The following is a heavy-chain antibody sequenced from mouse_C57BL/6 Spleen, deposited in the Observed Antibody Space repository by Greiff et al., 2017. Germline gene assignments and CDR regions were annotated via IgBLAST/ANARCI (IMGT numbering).Heavy chain of an antibody. J-gene: IGHJ4*01. CDR1: GYTFTSYW. CDR2: IDPSDSYT. V-gene: IGHV1-59*01. Sequence: QVQLQQPGAELVRPGTSVKLSCKASGYTFTSYWMHWVKQRPGQGLEWIGVIDPSDSYTNYNQKFKGKATLTVDTSSSTAYMQLSSLTSEDSAVYYCARNYGSSSYYYAMDYWGQGTSVTVSS. D-gene: IGHD1-1*01. CDR3: ARNYGSSSYYYAMDY.